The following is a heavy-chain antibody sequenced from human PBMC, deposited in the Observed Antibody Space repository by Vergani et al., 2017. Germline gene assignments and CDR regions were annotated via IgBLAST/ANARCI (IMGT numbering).Heavy chain of an antibody. D-gene: IGHD2-15*01. Sequence: EVQLLESGGGLVQPGGSLRLSCAASGFTFSSYAMSWVRQAPGKGLEWVSAISGSGGSTYYADSVKGRFTISRDNSKNTLYLQMNSLRAEDTAVYYCATTPSLLRAGRWVDPWGQGTLVTVSS. CDR2: ISGSGGST. J-gene: IGHJ5*02. CDR1: GFTFSSYA. CDR3: ATTPSLLRAGRWVDP. V-gene: IGHV3-23*01.